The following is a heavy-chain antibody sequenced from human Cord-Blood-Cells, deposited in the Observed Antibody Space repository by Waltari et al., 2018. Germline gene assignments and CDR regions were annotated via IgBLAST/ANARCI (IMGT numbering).Heavy chain of an antibody. D-gene: IGHD3-22*01. CDR1: GGSISSYY. Sequence: QVQLQESGPGLVKPSETLSLTCTVPGGSISSYYWCWIRQPAGKGLEWIGCIYTSGSTNYNPSLKSRVTMSVDTSKNQFSLKLSSVTAADTAVYYCARDNSSGYYYYYYYMDVWGKGTTVTVSS. J-gene: IGHJ6*03. CDR3: ARDNSSGYYYYYYYMDV. CDR2: IYTSGST. V-gene: IGHV4-4*07.